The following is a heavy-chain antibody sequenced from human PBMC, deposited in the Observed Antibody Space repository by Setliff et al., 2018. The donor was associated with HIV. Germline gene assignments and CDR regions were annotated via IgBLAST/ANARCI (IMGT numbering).Heavy chain of an antibody. CDR1: GGSFSGDY. Sequence: PSETLSLTCTVFGGSFSGDYCSWIRQSPGKGLEWIGEINHSGSSTYNPPLKSRVTMSVDTSKNQFSLKLSSVTAADTAVYYCASRTGAGYWGQGTLVTVSS. D-gene: IGHD7-27*01. CDR2: INHSGSS. V-gene: IGHV4-34*01. J-gene: IGHJ4*02. CDR3: ASRTGAGY.